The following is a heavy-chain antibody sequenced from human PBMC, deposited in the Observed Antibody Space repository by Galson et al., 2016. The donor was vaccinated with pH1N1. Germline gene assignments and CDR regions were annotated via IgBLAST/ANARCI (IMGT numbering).Heavy chain of an antibody. CDR3: ARHDYGGCFDP. Sequence: SCKASGYTFIVHYIHWARQAPGHGFEWMGWINPNSGGTNYAQNFQGRVTLTRDTSINTAYMELSSLTSDDTAVYYCARHDYGGCFDPWGQGTLVTVSS. J-gene: IGHJ5*02. CDR1: GYTFIVHY. V-gene: IGHV1-2*02. CDR2: INPNSGGT. D-gene: IGHD4-23*01.